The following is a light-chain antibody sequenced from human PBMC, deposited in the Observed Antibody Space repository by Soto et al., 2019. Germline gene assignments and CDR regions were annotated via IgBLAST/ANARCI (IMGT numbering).Light chain of an antibody. Sequence: EIVGTKCPITLTQSPGERATLSCRASQSVTSSYLAWYQLKPGQAPRLLIYGASSRATGTPDRFSGSGSGTDFTLTISSLQPEDFAIYYCLQRNNYPLKFGQGTKVDI. CDR2: GAS. V-gene: IGKV3D-20*02. CDR1: QSVTSSY. J-gene: IGKJ1*01. CDR3: LQRNNYPLK.